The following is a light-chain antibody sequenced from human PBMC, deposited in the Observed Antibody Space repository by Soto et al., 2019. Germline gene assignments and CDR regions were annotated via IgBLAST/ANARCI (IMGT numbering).Light chain of an antibody. CDR1: QSVNIY. CDR3: QQYGSSPWT. Sequence: EIVMTQSPATLSVSPGERATLSCRASQSVNIYLAWYQQKPGQAPRLLIFGASSRATGIPARFSGSGSGTEFNLTISSLQSEDFAVYYCQQYGSSPWTFGQGTKVDIK. V-gene: IGKV3D-15*02. CDR2: GAS. J-gene: IGKJ1*01.